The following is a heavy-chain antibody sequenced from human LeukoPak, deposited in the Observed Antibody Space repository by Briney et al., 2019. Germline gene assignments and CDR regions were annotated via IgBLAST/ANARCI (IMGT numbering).Heavy chain of an antibody. J-gene: IGHJ4*02. CDR2: IKQDGSEK. CDR1: GFTFTNYW. D-gene: IGHD3-16*01. CDR3: AKGLRYFDY. Sequence: GGSLRLSCAASGFTFTNYWMTWVRQAPGQGLEWVANIKQDGSEKNYVDSVKGRFTISRDNAKNTLYLQMNSLRAEDTAVYYCAKGLRYFDYWGQGTLVTVSS. V-gene: IGHV3-7*01.